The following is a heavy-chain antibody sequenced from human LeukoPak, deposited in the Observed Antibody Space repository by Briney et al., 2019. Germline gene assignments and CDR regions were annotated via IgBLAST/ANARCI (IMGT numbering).Heavy chain of an antibody. CDR3: ARSDPYYYDSSVFDY. CDR1: GFTFSSYA. Sequence: GGSLRLSCAASGFTFSSYAMHWVRQAPGKGLEWVAVISYDGSNKCYADSVKGRFTISRDNSKNTLYLQMNSLRAEDTAVYYCARSDPYYYDSSVFDYWGQGTLVTVSS. CDR2: ISYDGSNK. D-gene: IGHD3-22*01. J-gene: IGHJ4*02. V-gene: IGHV3-30-3*01.